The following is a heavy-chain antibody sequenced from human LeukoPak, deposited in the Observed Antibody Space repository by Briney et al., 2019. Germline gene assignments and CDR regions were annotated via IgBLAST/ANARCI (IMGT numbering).Heavy chain of an antibody. Sequence: PGGSVRLSCAASGFTVSSNYMSWVRQAPGKGLEWVSVIYSGGSTYYADSVKGRFTISRDNSKNTLYLQMNSLRAEDTAVYYCARERGLYYYDIWGQGTLVTVSS. J-gene: IGHJ4*02. V-gene: IGHV3-66*01. CDR3: ARERGLYYYDI. CDR1: GFTVSSNY. CDR2: IYSGGST. D-gene: IGHD3-22*01.